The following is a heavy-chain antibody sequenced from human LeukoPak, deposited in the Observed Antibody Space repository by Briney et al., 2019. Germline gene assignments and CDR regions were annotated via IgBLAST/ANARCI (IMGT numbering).Heavy chain of an antibody. Sequence: GGSLRLSCAASGFTFSSYGMHWVRQAPGKGLEWVAFIRYDGSNKYYADSVKGRFTISRDNSKNTLYLQMNSLRAEDTAVYYCARDLGPYGSGSYRMDYWGQGTLVTVSS. CDR3: ARDLGPYGSGSYRMDY. V-gene: IGHV3-30*02. J-gene: IGHJ4*02. D-gene: IGHD3-10*01. CDR1: GFTFSSYG. CDR2: IRYDGSNK.